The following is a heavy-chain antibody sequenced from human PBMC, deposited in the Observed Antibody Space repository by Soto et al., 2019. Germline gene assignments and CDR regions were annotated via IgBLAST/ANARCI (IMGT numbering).Heavy chain of an antibody. CDR3: ARTRMIESWIDY. J-gene: IGHJ4*01. CDR1: GDSISTHY. Sequence: TLSLTCDVSGDSISTHYWSWIRQPPGKGLEWIGYVYYSGSTLYNPSLESRVTMSIDMSKKQVSLKLTSVIAADTAVYYCARTRMIESWIDYWGHGTLVTVSS. D-gene: IGHD2-21*01. CDR2: VYYSGST. V-gene: IGHV4-59*11.